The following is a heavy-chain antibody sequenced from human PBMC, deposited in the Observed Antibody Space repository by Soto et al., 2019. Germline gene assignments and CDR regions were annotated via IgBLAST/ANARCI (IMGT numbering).Heavy chain of an antibody. CDR2: VSASGLNT. V-gene: IGHV3-23*01. D-gene: IGHD6-25*01. J-gene: IGHJ4*02. CDR1: GFTFSTYA. CDR3: ATSPAAKYDYFDY. Sequence: PGGSLRLSCAASGFTFSTYAMAWVRQAPGKGLEWVSGVSASGLNTDYADPVKGRFYISRDKSKNTLYLQMNRLRAEDTAIYYCATSPAAKYDYFDYSGQFIPVTVSS.